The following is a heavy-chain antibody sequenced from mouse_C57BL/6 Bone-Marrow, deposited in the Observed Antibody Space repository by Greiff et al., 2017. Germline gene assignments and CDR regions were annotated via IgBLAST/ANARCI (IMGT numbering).Heavy chain of an antibody. V-gene: IGHV2-2*01. CDR3: ARKHYYGSSDWYFDV. CDR2: IWSGGST. CDR1: GFSLTSYG. Sequence: QVQLQQSGPGLVQPSQSLSITCTVSGFSLTSYGVHWVRQSPGKGLEWLGVIWSGGSTDYNAAFISRLSISKDNSKGQVFFKMNSRQADDTAIYYCARKHYYGSSDWYFDVWGTGTTVTVSS. J-gene: IGHJ1*03. D-gene: IGHD1-1*01.